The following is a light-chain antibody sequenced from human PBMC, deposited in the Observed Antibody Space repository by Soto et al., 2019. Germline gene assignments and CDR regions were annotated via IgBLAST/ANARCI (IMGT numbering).Light chain of an antibody. V-gene: IGKV3-15*01. CDR2: GAS. CDR3: QQYDNWLGT. CDR1: QSVSNN. Sequence: EIVMTQSPVTLSVSPGERATLSCRASQSVSNNLAWYQQKPGQAPRLLIYGASTRATGIPARFSGSGSGTEFTLTISSLQSEDFAVYYCQQYDNWLGTFGQGTKVEI. J-gene: IGKJ1*01.